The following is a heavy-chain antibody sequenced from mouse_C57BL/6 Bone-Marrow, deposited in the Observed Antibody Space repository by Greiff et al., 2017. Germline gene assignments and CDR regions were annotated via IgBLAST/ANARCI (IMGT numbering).Heavy chain of an antibody. Sequence: QVQLQQPGAELVMPGASVKLSCKASGYTFTSYWMHWVKQRPGQGLGWIGEIDLSDSYTNYNQKFKGKSTWTVDKSSSTAYMQLSSLTSEDTAVYYCARDSSGSFDYWGQGTTLTVSS. CDR3: ARDSSGSFDY. CDR1: GYTFTSYW. J-gene: IGHJ2*01. D-gene: IGHD3-2*02. V-gene: IGHV1-69*01. CDR2: IDLSDSYT.